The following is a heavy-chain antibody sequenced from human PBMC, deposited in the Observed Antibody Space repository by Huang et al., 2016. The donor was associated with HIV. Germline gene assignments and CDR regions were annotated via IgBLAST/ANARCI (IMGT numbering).Heavy chain of an antibody. J-gene: IGHJ6*03. CDR2: ISGYKGNT. D-gene: IGHD5-18*01. Sequence: QVQLVQSGAEVKKPGASVKVSCKASGYTFSSFGISWVRQAPGQGLEWGWWISGYKGNTKCAQKFQGRLTMTTDTSTSTAYMELRSLRSDDTAVYYCARGGGIQLWLLGYYYMDVWGNGTTVTVSS. V-gene: IGHV1-18*01. CDR3: ARGGGIQLWLLGYYYMDV. CDR1: GYTFSSFG.